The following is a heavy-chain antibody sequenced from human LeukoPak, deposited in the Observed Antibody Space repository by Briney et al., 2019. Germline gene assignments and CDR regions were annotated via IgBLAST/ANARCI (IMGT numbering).Heavy chain of an antibody. Sequence: SETLSLTCTVSRGSITSYYWSWVRQPPQTGLEWVGYIYYSGSTNYNPSLTSRVTISVDTSKSQFSLQLSSVTAAETAGYYCAGGYYGGNYWGQGTLVTVSS. J-gene: IGHJ4*02. V-gene: IGHV4-59*08. CDR3: AGGYYGGNY. CDR2: IYYSGST. D-gene: IGHD3-22*01. CDR1: RGSITSYY.